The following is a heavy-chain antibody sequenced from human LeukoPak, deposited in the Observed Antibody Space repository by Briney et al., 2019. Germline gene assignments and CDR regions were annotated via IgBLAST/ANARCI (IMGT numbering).Heavy chain of an antibody. V-gene: IGHV3-23*01. J-gene: IGHJ4*02. D-gene: IGHD1-26*01. CDR2: VGCSNDI. CDR3: AKDATPMNSLWDHFDS. CDR1: GFRLNIYG. Sequence: GGSLRLSCVRPGFRLNIYGMSWVRHAPGKGLGWVSRVGCSNDIQYADSVKGRFTGSRDDAKNTVYVQMNSLRSEDTGVYFCAKDATPMNSLWDHFDSWGQGTLVTVSP.